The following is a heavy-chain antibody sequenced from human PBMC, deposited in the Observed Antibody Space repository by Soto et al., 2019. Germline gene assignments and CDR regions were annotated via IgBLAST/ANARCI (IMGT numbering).Heavy chain of an antibody. CDR2: INPSGGST. D-gene: IGHD5-18*01. V-gene: IGHV1-46*01. CDR3: ARVGGYSYGGVDY. CDR1: GYTFTSYY. Sequence: QVQLVQSGAEVKKPGASVKVSCKASGYTFTSYYMHWVRQAPGQGLEWMGIINPSGGSTTYAQKFQGRGTMTRDTSTSTVYMDLSSPRSEDTAVYYCARVGGYSYGGVDYWGQGTLVTVSS. J-gene: IGHJ4*02.